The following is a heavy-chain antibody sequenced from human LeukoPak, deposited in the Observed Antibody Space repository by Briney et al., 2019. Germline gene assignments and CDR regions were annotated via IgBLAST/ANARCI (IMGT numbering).Heavy chain of an antibody. CDR1: GGSISSYY. CDR2: IYYSGGT. V-gene: IGHV4-59*08. D-gene: IGHD1-26*01. Sequence: SETLSLTCTVSGGSISSYYWSWIRQPPGKGLEWIGYIYYSGGTNYNPSLKSRVTISVDTSKNQFSLKLSSVTAADTAVYYCARHASGSYYDGWFDPWGQGTLVTVSS. CDR3: ARHASGSYYDGWFDP. J-gene: IGHJ5*02.